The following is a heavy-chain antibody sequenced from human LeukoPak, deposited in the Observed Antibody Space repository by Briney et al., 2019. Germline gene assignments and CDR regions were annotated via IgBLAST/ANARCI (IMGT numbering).Heavy chain of an antibody. CDR2: VSGNGVST. D-gene: IGHD3-10*01. CDR3: ARAGAWFGEFDI. V-gene: IGHV3-23*01. CDR1: GFTFSSYA. Sequence: GGSLRLSCAASGFTFSSYAMSWVRQAPGKGLEWVSGVSGNGVSTDYADSAKGRFTISRGNSKNTLHLQMNSLRAEDTAVYYCARAGAWFGEFDIWGQGTMVTVSS. J-gene: IGHJ3*02.